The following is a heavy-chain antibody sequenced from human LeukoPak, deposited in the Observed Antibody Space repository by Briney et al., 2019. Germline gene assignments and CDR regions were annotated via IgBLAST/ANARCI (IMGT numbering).Heavy chain of an antibody. CDR1: RFTFRTYW. D-gene: IGHD6-19*01. Sequence: PGGSLRLSCAASRFTFRTYWMTWVRQAPGKGLEWVANIKQDGSEKNYADSVKGRFTISRDDAKNSLFLQMNSLRAEDTAVYYCARDQTPGQDISGWYDALDMWGQGTMVTVSA. V-gene: IGHV3-7*01. CDR3: ARDQTPGQDISGWYDALDM. J-gene: IGHJ3*02. CDR2: IKQDGSEK.